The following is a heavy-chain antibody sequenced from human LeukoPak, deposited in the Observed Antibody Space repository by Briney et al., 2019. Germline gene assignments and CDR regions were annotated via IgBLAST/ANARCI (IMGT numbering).Heavy chain of an antibody. V-gene: IGHV3-53*01. CDR3: ARAETAAGSY. Sequence: PGGSLRLACAASGFSVSSNYMSWVRQAPGRGLEWVSVIYTDGSTNYADSVKGRLTISRDNSKNTVYLQMNNLRAEDTAVYLCARAETAAGSYWGQGTLVTVSS. CDR1: GFSVSSNY. CDR2: IYTDGST. D-gene: IGHD6-13*01. J-gene: IGHJ4*02.